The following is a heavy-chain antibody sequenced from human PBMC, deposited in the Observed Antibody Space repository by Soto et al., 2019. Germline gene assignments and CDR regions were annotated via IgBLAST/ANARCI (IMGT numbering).Heavy chain of an antibody. CDR2: INHSGST. CDR1: GGSFSGYY. J-gene: IGHJ6*02. D-gene: IGHD3-10*01. Sequence: SETLSLTCAVYGGSFSGYYWSWIRQPPGKGLEWIGEINHSGSTNYSPSLKSRVTISVDTSKNQFSLKLSSVTAADTAVYYCARVCITMVRGPDYGMDVWGQGTTVTVSS. V-gene: IGHV4-34*01. CDR3: ARVCITMVRGPDYGMDV.